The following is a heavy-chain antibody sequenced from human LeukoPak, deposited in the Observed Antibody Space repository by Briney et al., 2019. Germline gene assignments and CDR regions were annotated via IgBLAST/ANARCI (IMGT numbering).Heavy chain of an antibody. CDR1: GGSISSYY. V-gene: IGHV4-4*07. CDR3: ARDSIAAAGTVEAFDI. J-gene: IGHJ3*02. Sequence: PSETLSLTCTVSGGSISSYYWSWIRQPVGKGLEWIGRIYTSGSTNYNPSLKSRVTMSVDTSKNQFSLKLSSVTAADTAVYYCARDSIAAAGTVEAFDIWGQGTMVTVSS. CDR2: IYTSGST. D-gene: IGHD6-13*01.